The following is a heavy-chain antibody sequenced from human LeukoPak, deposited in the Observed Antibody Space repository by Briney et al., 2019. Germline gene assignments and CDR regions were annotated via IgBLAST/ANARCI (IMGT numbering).Heavy chain of an antibody. V-gene: IGHV4-39*07. Sequence: PSETLSLTCTVSGGSISSSSYYWGWIRQPPGKGLEWIGSIYYSGSTYYNPSLKSRFTISVDTSKNQFSLRLSSVTAADTAMYYCARGPAATLHFQHWGQGTLVTVSS. CDR2: IYYSGST. CDR3: ARGPAATLHFQH. J-gene: IGHJ1*01. CDR1: GGSISSSSYY. D-gene: IGHD2-2*01.